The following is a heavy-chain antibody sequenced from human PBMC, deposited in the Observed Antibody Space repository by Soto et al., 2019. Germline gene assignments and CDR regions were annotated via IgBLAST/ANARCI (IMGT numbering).Heavy chain of an antibody. CDR3: ARAVVHSYGSWAYYYGMDV. D-gene: IGHD5-18*01. V-gene: IGHV3-48*03. J-gene: IGHJ6*02. Sequence: GGSLRLSCAASGFTFSSYEMNWVRQAPGKGLEWVSYISSSGSTIYYADSVKGRFTISRDNAKNSLYLQMNSLRAEDTAVYYCARAVVHSYGSWAYYYGMDVWGQGTTVTVSS. CDR1: GFTFSSYE. CDR2: ISSSGSTI.